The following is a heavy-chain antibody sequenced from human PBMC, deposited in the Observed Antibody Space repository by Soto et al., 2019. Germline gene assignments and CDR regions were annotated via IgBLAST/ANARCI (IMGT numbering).Heavy chain of an antibody. J-gene: IGHJ4*02. CDR3: ARRGSSSWYGY. CDR1: GGSISSSSYY. Sequence: QLQLQESGPGLVKPSETLSLTCTVSGGSISSSSYYWGWIRQPPGKGLEWMGSIYYSGSTYNNPSLKSGATISVDTSKNQSSLKLSSVTAADTAVYYCARRGSSSWYGYWGQGTLVTVSS. D-gene: IGHD6-13*01. V-gene: IGHV4-39*01. CDR2: IYYSGST.